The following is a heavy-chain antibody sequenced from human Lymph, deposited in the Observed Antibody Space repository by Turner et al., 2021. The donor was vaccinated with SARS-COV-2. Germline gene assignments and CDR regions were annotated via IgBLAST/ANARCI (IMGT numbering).Heavy chain of an antibody. CDR1: GGTFSSHA. CDR3: AGAGGGRYFYFDY. Sequence: QVQLVQSGAEVTKPGSSVKVSCKASGGTFSSHAISWVRQPPGQGLGWRGGIIPTCGIPNYEQKFKGRVTITADKPTSTANMELSNLGSEDTAGYYCAGAGGGRYFYFDYWGQGTLVTVSS. J-gene: IGHJ4*02. CDR2: IIPTCGIP. D-gene: IGHD1-26*01. V-gene: IGHV1-69*10.